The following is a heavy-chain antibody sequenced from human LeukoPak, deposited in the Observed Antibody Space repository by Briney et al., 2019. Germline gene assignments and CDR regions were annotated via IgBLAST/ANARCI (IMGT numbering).Heavy chain of an antibody. Sequence: GGSLRLSCAASGFTFSTYAVNWVRQAPGKGLEWVSTISGSGGSTYYADSVKGRFTISRDNSKNTLYLQMNSLRAEDTAVYYCAKVRRGLLWFGEPGYYFDYWGQGTLVTVSS. J-gene: IGHJ4*02. CDR1: GFTFSTYA. CDR2: ISGSGGST. V-gene: IGHV3-23*01. D-gene: IGHD3-10*01. CDR3: AKVRRGLLWFGEPGYYFDY.